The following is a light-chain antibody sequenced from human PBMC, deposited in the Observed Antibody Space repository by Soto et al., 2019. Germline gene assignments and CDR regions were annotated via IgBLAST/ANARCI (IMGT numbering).Light chain of an antibody. CDR2: SAT. CDR3: QQGHTFPLT. V-gene: IGKV1-12*01. CDR1: QDISHC. J-gene: IGKJ4*01. Sequence: DIQMTQSPSSVSASVGDRVTITCRASQDISHCLAWHQQKPGEAPKLLFYSATTLHSGVPSRFSGSGSGTDFTLTISSLQPEDFATYYCQQGHTFPLTFGGGTRVEIK.